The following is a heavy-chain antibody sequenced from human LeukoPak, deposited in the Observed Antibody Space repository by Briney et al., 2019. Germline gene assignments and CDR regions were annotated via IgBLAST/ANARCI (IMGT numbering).Heavy chain of an antibody. J-gene: IGHJ3*02. D-gene: IGHD3-22*01. CDR3: AKDRGYDSSYAFDT. Sequence: GGSLRLSCAASGFTFASFGMDWVRQAPGKGLEWVSAISASGGNTYYTESVKGRFTISRDNSKNTLYLQMDSLRAEDTAVYFCAKDRGYDSSYAFDTWGQGTTVTVSS. CDR1: GFTFASFG. V-gene: IGHV3-23*01. CDR2: ISASGGNT.